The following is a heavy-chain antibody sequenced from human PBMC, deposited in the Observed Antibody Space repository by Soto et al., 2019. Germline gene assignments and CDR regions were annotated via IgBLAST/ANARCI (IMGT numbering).Heavy chain of an antibody. D-gene: IGHD6-13*01. CDR3: ASNIAAAGLFDP. J-gene: IGHJ5*02. CDR2: IYYSGST. V-gene: IGHV4-61*01. CDR1: GGSVSSGSYY. Sequence: SETLSLTCSVSGGSVSSGSYYWSWIRQPPGKGLEWIGYIYYSGSTNYNPSLKSRVTISVDTSKNQFSLKLSSVTAADTAVYYCASNIAAAGLFDPWGKGTLVTVSS.